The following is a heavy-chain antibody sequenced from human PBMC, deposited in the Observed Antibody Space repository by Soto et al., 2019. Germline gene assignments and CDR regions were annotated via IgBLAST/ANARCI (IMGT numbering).Heavy chain of an antibody. V-gene: IGHV3-64D*06. CDR1: GFTFSSYA. CDR3: VKSSWYYYDSGWLDP. CDR2: ISSNGGST. J-gene: IGHJ5*02. D-gene: IGHD3-22*01. Sequence: PGGSLRLSCSASGFTFSSYAMHWVRQAPGKGLEYVSAISSNGGSTYYADSVKGRFTISRDNSKNTLYLQMSSLRAEDTAVYYCVKSSWYYYDSGWLDPWGQGTLVPVSS.